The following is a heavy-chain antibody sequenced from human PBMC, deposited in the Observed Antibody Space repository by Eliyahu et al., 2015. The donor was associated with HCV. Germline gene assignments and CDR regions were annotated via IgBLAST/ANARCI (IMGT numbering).Heavy chain of an antibody. V-gene: IGHV3-30-3*01. CDR3: ARGYYNYWTGPTPQVDY. D-gene: IGHD3/OR15-3a*01. J-gene: IGHJ4*02. CDR1: GFTFSSXA. CDR2: IXDDGNNK. Sequence: QVQVVESGGGVVXPGGSLRLSCVASGFTFSSXAMHWVRQAPGKGLEWMTFIXDDGNNKYYADXVQGRFTISRDNSKNTLYLQMNSLRRDDTAFYYCARGYYNYWTGPTPQVDYWGQGTLVTVSS.